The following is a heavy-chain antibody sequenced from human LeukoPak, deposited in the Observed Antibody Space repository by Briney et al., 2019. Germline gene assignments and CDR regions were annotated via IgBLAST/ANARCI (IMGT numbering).Heavy chain of an antibody. V-gene: IGHV5-51*01. CDR1: GYSFTSYW. CDR2: IYPGVSDT. D-gene: IGHD2-2*01. J-gene: IGHJ4*02. Sequence: GESLKISCKGSGYSFTSYWIGWVRQMPGKGLEWMGIIYPGVSDTRYSPSFQGQVTISADKSISTAYLQWSSLKASDTAMYYCARQVPAAMSVAAAFSYYFDYWGQGTLVTVSS. CDR3: ARQVPAAMSVAAAFSYYFDY.